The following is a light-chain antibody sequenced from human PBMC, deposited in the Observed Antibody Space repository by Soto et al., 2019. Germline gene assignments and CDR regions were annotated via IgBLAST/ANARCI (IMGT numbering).Light chain of an antibody. CDR1: QTISTS. CDR2: RAS. J-gene: IGKJ5*01. CDR3: QQYENLPT. V-gene: IGKV1-33*01. Sequence: DIQMTQSPSSLSASVGDRVTISCRASQTISTSLNWYQQKPGTAPRLLIYRASSVKSGVPPRFSGSGSGRDFTFTISRLQPEDIATYYCQQYENLPTFGQGTRLEI.